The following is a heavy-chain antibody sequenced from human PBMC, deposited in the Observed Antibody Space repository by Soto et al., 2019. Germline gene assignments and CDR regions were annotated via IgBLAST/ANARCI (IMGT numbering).Heavy chain of an antibody. D-gene: IGHD3-10*01. Sequence: PGESLKISCKGSGYSFTSYWISWVRQMPGKGLEWMGRIDPSDSYTNYSPSFQGHVTISADKSISTAYLQWSSLKASDTAMYYCARTSSWVRGDHWFDPWGQGTLVTVSS. CDR2: IDPSDSYT. CDR1: GYSFTSYW. CDR3: ARTSSWVRGDHWFDP. V-gene: IGHV5-10-1*01. J-gene: IGHJ5*02.